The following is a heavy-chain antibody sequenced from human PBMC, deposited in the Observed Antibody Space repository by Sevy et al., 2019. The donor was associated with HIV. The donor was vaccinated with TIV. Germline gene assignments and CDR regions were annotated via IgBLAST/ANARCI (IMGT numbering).Heavy chain of an antibody. CDR1: GGSVSSSAYY. J-gene: IGHJ6*02. Sequence: SETLSLTCTVSGGSVSSSAYYWTWIRQPPGKGLECIGYVFSTGNTNYNPSLKSRVTISLDTSKNQFSLKLTSVTAADTAMYYCARRGGLVDGGMDVWGQGTTVTVSS. V-gene: IGHV4-61*08. CDR2: VFSTGNT. CDR3: ARRGGLVDGGMDV. D-gene: IGHD2-8*02.